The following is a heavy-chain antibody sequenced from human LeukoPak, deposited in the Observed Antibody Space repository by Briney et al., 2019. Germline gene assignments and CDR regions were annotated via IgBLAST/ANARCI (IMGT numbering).Heavy chain of an antibody. Sequence: GGSLRLSCAASGFSFRAYEMNWVRQAPGKGLEWVSYIDISGSTKYYADSLMGRFTISRDNAKNSLYLQMNSLRVEDTAVYYYAREICGGDCRYSLGFDYWGHGTLVTVSS. CDR1: GFSFRAYE. D-gene: IGHD2-21*02. V-gene: IGHV3-48*03. CDR2: IDISGSTK. CDR3: AREICGGDCRYSLGFDY. J-gene: IGHJ4*01.